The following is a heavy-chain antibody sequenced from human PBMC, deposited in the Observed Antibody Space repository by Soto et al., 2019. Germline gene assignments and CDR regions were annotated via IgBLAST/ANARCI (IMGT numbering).Heavy chain of an antibody. D-gene: IGHD3-22*01. Sequence: GGSLRLSCAASGLTFSNYWMHWVRQTPGKGLVWVSGINADGSMTTYADSVKGRFTVSRDNTKNTLYLHLNSLGAEDTAVYYCASEQWLYSAYWGQGTLVTVSS. CDR3: ASEQWLYSAY. J-gene: IGHJ4*02. V-gene: IGHV3-74*01. CDR1: GLTFSNYW. CDR2: INADGSMT.